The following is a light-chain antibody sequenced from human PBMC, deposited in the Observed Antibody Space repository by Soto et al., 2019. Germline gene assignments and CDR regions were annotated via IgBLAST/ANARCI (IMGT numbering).Light chain of an antibody. CDR1: QSVSRSY. V-gene: IGKV3-20*01. CDR3: QQYGSSPLGT. CDR2: STS. J-gene: IGKJ4*01. Sequence: EIVLTQSPGTLSLSPGERATLSCRASQSVSRSYLGWYQQKPGQAPRLLIYSTSSRASGIPDRFSGSGSGTDFTLTISRLEPEDFAVYYCQQYGSSPLGTFGVGTKVEIK.